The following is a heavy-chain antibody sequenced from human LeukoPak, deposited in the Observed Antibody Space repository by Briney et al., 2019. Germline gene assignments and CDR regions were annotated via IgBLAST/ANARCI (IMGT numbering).Heavy chain of an antibody. CDR2: IYYSGST. CDR3: ARPREAFGELSAFDI. Sequence: SEPLSLTCTVSGGSISSSSYYWGWIRKPPGRGLERIGRIYYSGSTYCNPSVKSRDTISVDTSKNQFSIELSSVTAADTAVYYCARPREAFGELSAFDIWGQGTMVTVSS. V-gene: IGHV4-39*01. CDR1: GGSISSSSYY. D-gene: IGHD3-10*01. J-gene: IGHJ3*02.